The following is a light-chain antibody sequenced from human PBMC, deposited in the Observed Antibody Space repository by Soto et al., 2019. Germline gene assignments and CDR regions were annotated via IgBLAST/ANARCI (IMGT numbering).Light chain of an antibody. J-gene: IGLJ3*02. V-gene: IGLV1-47*02. Sequence: QSVLTQPPSASGTPGQRVTISCSGSSSNIGSNYVYWYQQLPGTAPKLLIYSNNQRPSGVPDRFSGSKSGTSASLAISGLRSEDEADYYCAAWDDSPSGPVFGGGTKVTVL. CDR3: AAWDDSPSGPV. CDR1: SSNIGSNY. CDR2: SNN.